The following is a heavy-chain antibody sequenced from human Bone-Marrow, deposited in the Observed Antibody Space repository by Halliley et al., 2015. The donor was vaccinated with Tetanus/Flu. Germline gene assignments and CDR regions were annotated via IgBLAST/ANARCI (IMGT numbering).Heavy chain of an antibody. J-gene: IGHJ4*02. D-gene: IGHD6-13*01. V-gene: IGHV4-59*01. CDR3: ARDSSWNGVDYFDD. CDR2: VHYSGST. Sequence: TLSLTCTVSGGSINSYYWSWIRQPPGKGLEWIGYVHYSGSTNYTPSLKSRVTISVDRSKNQFSLKLRSVTAADTAVYYCARDSSWNGVDYFDDWVQGALVTVSS. CDR1: GGSINSYY.